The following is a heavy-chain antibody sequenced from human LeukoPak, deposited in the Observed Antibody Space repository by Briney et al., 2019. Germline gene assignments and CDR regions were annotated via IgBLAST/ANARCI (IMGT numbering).Heavy chain of an antibody. J-gene: IGHJ4*02. CDR1: GFTFSSYS. D-gene: IGHD6-13*01. CDR3: ASAPGIAAAGVDY. V-gene: IGHV3-21*01. CDR2: ISSSSSYI. Sequence: GGSLRLSCAASGFTFSSYSMNWVRQASGKGLEWVSSISSSSSYIYYADSVKGRFTISRDNAKNSLYLQMNSLRAEDTAVYYCASAPGIAAAGVDYGGQGTLVTVSS.